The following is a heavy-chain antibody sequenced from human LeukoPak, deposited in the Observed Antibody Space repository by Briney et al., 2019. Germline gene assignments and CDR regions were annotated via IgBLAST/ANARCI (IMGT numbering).Heavy chain of an antibody. CDR1: GFTFSSFW. CDR2: IKQDGSEK. V-gene: IGHV3-7*04. D-gene: IGHD1-26*01. CDR3: ARGLSRGSQVPDY. J-gene: IGHJ4*02. Sequence: GGSLRLSCAASGFTFSSFWMNWVRQAPGKGLEWVANIKQDGSEKYYVDSVKGRFTISRDNAKNSLYLQMNSLRAEDTAVYYCARGLSRGSQVPDYWGQGTLVTVSS.